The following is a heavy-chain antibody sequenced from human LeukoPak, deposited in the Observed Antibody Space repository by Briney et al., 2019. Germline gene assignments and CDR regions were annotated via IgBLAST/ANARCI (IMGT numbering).Heavy chain of an antibody. CDR2: IYDGGRT. J-gene: IGHJ4*02. D-gene: IGHD2-2*01. CDR1: GFTVSSNY. V-gene: IGHV3-66*02. Sequence: GGSLRLSCAASGFTVSSNYMSWVRQAPGKGLEWVSVIYDGGRTYYADSVKGRFTISRDSSKNTLYLQMNSLRAEDTAVYYCARQMYRYYFDYWGQGTLVTVSS. CDR3: ARQMYRYYFDY.